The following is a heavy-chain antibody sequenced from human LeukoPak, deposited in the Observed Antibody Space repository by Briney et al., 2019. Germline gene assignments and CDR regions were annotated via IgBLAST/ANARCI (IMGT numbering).Heavy chain of an antibody. CDR1: GFTVSSNY. V-gene: IGHV3-53*05. CDR2: IYSGGST. Sequence: GGSLRLSCAASGFTVSSNYMSWVRQAPGKGLEWVSIIYSGGSTFYADSVKGRFTISRDNSKNTLYLQMNSLRPEDTAVYYCARARPSMWIDYWGQGTLVTVSS. D-gene: IGHD5-12*01. CDR3: ARARPSMWIDY. J-gene: IGHJ4*02.